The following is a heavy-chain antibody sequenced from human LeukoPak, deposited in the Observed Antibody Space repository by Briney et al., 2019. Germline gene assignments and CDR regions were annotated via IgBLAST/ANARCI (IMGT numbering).Heavy chain of an antibody. Sequence: SETLSLTCTVSGGSISSSSYYWGWIRQPPGKGLEWIGSIYYSGSTYYNPSLKSRVTISVDTSKNQFSLKLSSVTAADTAVYYCARPYSNSSFDYWGQGTLVTVSS. V-gene: IGHV4-39*01. D-gene: IGHD6-6*01. CDR2: IYYSGST. CDR1: GGSISSSSYY. J-gene: IGHJ4*02. CDR3: ARPYSNSSFDY.